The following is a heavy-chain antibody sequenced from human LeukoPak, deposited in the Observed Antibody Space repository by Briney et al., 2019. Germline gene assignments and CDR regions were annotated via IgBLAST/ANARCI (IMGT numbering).Heavy chain of an antibody. V-gene: IGHV4-4*07. CDR2: IYTSGAT. CDR3: ARDLAGYSSGWAFDC. CDR1: GGSIKSYY. D-gene: IGHD6-19*01. J-gene: IGHJ4*02. Sequence: PSETLSLTCTVSGGSIKSYYWTWIRQPAGKGLEWIGRIYTSGATDYNPSLKSRVTMSVDTSKNQFSLNLNSVTAADTALYYCARDLAGYSSGWAFDCWGQGILVTVSS.